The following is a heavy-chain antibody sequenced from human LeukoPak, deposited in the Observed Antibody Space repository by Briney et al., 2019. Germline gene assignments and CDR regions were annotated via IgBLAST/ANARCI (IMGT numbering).Heavy chain of an antibody. V-gene: IGHV3-30-3*01. CDR3: ARTDISGWSRPLDC. CDR1: GFTFSRYA. Sequence: GGALRLSCAASGFTFSRYALHWVRQAPGKGLEWVAVISSDGSNKYYAGSVEGRFTISRDNYNNTLLLQMNSLRAEDTAVYYCARTDISGWSRPLDCWGQGTLVTVSS. D-gene: IGHD6-19*01. J-gene: IGHJ4*02. CDR2: ISSDGSNK.